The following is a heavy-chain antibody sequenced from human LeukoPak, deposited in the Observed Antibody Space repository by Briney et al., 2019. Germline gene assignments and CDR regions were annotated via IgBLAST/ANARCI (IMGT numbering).Heavy chain of an antibody. D-gene: IGHD3-16*02. CDR1: GGSISSSSYY. J-gene: IGHJ4*02. V-gene: IGHV4-39*07. Sequence: PSETLSLTCTVSGGSISSSSYYWGWIRQPPGKGLEWIGSIYYSGSTYYNPSLKSRVTISVDTSKNQFSLKLSSVTAADTAVYYCARASFSSRLDYWGQGTLVTVPS. CDR2: IYYSGST. CDR3: ARASFSSRLDY.